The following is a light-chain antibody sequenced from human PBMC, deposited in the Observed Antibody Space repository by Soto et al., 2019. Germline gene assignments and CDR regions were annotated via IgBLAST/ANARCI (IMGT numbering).Light chain of an antibody. J-gene: IGKJ2*02. V-gene: IGKV3-15*01. CDR3: HQYKTWPRGI. Sequence: DIVMTQSPATLSVSPGERATLSCRASQSVSGFLAWYHQKPGQPPRLLIYDASTRATGVPARFSGSGSGTEFALTISSLQPDNFGIYYCHQYKTWPRGIFGQGTKLDVK. CDR1: QSVSGF. CDR2: DAS.